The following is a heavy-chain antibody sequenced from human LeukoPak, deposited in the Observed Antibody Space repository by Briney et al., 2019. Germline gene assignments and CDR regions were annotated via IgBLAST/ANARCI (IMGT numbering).Heavy chain of an antibody. V-gene: IGHV1-2*02. J-gene: IGHJ4*02. Sequence: ASVKVSCKASGYTFTGYYMHWVRQAPGQGLEWMGWINPNSGGTNYAQKFQGRVTMTRDTSISTAYMELSRLRSDDTAVYYCAREDILTGYRFDYWGLGTLVTVSS. CDR1: GYTFTGYY. D-gene: IGHD3-9*01. CDR3: AREDILTGYRFDY. CDR2: INPNSGGT.